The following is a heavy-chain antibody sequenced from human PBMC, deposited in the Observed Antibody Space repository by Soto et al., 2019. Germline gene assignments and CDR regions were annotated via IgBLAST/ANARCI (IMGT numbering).Heavy chain of an antibody. CDR1: SYIFTTYA. CDR3: ARSDIVLMVSLNWFDP. D-gene: IGHD2-8*01. CDR2: INAGNGNT. J-gene: IGHJ5*02. Sequence: SVKVYCKAFSYIFTTYAMHCVRQAPGQRLEWMGWINAGNGNTKYSQKFQGRVTITRYTSASTAYMELSSLRSEDTAVYYCARSDIVLMVSLNWFDPWGQGTLVTVSS. V-gene: IGHV1-3*01.